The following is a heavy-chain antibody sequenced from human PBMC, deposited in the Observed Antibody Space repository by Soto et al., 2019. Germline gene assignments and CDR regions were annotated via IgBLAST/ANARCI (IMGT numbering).Heavy chain of an antibody. J-gene: IGHJ6*02. D-gene: IGHD3-10*01. CDR2: ISAYNGNT. Sequence: QVQLVQSGAEVKKPGASVKVSCKASGYTFTSYGISWVRQAPGQGLEWMGWISAYNGNTNYAQKLQGRVTMTTDTSTSTAYMELRSLRSDDTAVYYCARGHLAMVRGANPPRLYYYYYGMDVWGQGTTVTVSS. V-gene: IGHV1-18*01. CDR3: ARGHLAMVRGANPPRLYYYYYGMDV. CDR1: GYTFTSYG.